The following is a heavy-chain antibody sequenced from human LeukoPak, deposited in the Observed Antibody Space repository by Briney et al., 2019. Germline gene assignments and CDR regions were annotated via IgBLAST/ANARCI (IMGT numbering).Heavy chain of an antibody. J-gene: IGHJ3*02. CDR2: IKQDGSEK. Sequence: GGSLRLSCAASGFTFSSYSMSWVRQAPGKGLEWVANIKQDGSEKYYVDSVKGRFTISRDNAKNSLYLQMNSLRAEDTAVYYCARSPSGFGELKNAFDIWGQGTMVTVSS. D-gene: IGHD3-10*01. CDR3: ARSPSGFGELKNAFDI. V-gene: IGHV3-7*01. CDR1: GFTFSSYS.